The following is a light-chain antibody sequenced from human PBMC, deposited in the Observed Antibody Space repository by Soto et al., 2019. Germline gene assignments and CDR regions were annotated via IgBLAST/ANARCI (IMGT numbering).Light chain of an antibody. CDR1: QSVSSY. CDR2: DAS. J-gene: IGKJ4*01. CDR3: QQRSNRPPGLT. V-gene: IGKV3-11*01. Sequence: EIVLTQSPATLSLSPGERATLSCRASQSVSSYLAWYQQKPGQAPRLLIYDASNRATGIPAMFRGSGSGTNFHLTISSLEREDFAVYYCQQRSNRPPGLTFGGGTKVEIK.